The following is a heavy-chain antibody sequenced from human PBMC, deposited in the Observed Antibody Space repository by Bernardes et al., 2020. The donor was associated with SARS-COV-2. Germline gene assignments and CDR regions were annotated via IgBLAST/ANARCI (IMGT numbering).Heavy chain of an antibody. CDR2: MNPNSGST. CDR1: GYTFTTYD. CDR3: ARGSGVAADY. Sequence: ASVKVSCKASGYTFTTYDINWVRQAPGQGLEWVGWMNPNSGSTGYAQKFQGRVSMTRSTSISTAYMELSSLKSEDTAVYYCARGSGVAADYWGQGTLVTVST. V-gene: IGHV1-8*01. J-gene: IGHJ4*02. D-gene: IGHD6-13*01.